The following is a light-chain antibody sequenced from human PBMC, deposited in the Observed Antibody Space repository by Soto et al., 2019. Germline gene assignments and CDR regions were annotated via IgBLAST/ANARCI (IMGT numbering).Light chain of an antibody. CDR3: QQSYSTPIS. J-gene: IGKJ5*01. CDR2: TAS. V-gene: IGKV1-39*01. CDR1: QSISSH. Sequence: DIRMTQSPSSLSASVGETVTITCRASQSISSHLNWYQQKPGKAPNVLMYTASNLQSGVPSRFSGSGSGTDLTLTISSLQPEDFATYYCQQSYSTPISFGQGTRLEIK.